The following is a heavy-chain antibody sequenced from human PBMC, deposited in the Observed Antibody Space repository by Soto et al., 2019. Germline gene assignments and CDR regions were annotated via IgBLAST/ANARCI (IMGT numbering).Heavy chain of an antibody. CDR2: INNSGGST. CDR3: ARSAYTYGIGMFWYFDL. J-gene: IGHJ2*01. D-gene: IGHD5-18*01. V-gene: IGHV3-23*01. CDR1: GFTFSSYA. Sequence: EVQLLESGGGLVQPGGSLRLSCAASGFTFSSYAMSWVRQAPGKGLEWVSGINNSGGSTYYADSVKGRFTISRDNSKNTLDLQMNSLRAEDTAVYYCARSAYTYGIGMFWYFDLWGRGTLVTVSS.